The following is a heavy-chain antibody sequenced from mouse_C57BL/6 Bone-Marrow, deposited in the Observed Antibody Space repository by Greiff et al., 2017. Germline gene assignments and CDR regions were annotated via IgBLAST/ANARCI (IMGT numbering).Heavy chain of an antibody. V-gene: IGHV7-3*01. CDR3: ARYGGGFAY. Sequence: EVQLQQSGGGLVQPGGSLSLSCAASGFTFTDYYMSWVRQPPGKALEWLGFIRNKANGYTTEYSASVKGRFTISRDNSQSILYLQMNARRAEDSATYYCARYGGGFAYWGQGTLVTVSA. CDR1: GFTFTDYY. J-gene: IGHJ3*01. CDR2: IRNKANGYTT.